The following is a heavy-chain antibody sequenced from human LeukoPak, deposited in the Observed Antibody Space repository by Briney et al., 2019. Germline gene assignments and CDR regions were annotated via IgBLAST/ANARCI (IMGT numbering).Heavy chain of an antibody. J-gene: IGHJ5*02. CDR2: IYYSGST. V-gene: IGHV4-59*04. D-gene: IGHD3-22*01. Sequence: PSETLSLTCTVSGGSISSYYWSWIRQPPGKGLEWIGYIYYSGSTYYNPSLKSRVTISVDTSKNQFSLKLTSVTAADTAVYHCARHGGSGYPSWFDPWGQGTLVTVSS. CDR1: GGSISSYY. CDR3: ARHGGSGYPSWFDP.